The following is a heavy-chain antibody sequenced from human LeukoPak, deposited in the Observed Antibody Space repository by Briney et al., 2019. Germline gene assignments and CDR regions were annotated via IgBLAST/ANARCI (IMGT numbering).Heavy chain of an antibody. D-gene: IGHD4-17*01. V-gene: IGHV3-23*01. CDR2: VSGSAHKI. Sequence: GGSLRLSCVASGFTFSNYAMSWVRQTPEKGLDWVSVVSGSAHKIRYADSVKGRFTISRDNSKNTLYLQMNSLRGEDTAVYYCAKHKENYGDSCLDDYWGQGTLVTVSS. CDR3: AKHKENYGDSCLDDY. J-gene: IGHJ4*02. CDR1: GFTFSNYA.